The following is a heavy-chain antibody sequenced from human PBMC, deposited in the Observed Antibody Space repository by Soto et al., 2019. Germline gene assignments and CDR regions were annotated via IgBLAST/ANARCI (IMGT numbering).Heavy chain of an antibody. CDR1: GFTFSSYA. Sequence: GGSLRLSCAASGFTFSSYAMSWVRQAPGKGLEWVSAISGSGGSTYYADSVKGRFTISRDNSKNTLYLQMNSLRAEDTAVYYCAKDLIMSSGTGKGWFDPWGQGTLVTVSS. J-gene: IGHJ5*02. D-gene: IGHD6-19*01. V-gene: IGHV3-23*01. CDR2: ISGSGGST. CDR3: AKDLIMSSGTGKGWFDP.